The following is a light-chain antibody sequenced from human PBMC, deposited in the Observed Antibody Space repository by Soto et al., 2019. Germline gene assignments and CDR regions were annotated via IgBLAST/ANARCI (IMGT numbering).Light chain of an antibody. CDR3: QQCGSSPWA. CDR2: GAS. Sequence: EIVLTQSPGTLSLSPGERATLSCRASQSVSSTYLAWYQQKPGQAPRLLIYGASSRATGIPDRFSGGGSGKAFTLTISRVEPEDFAVDYCQQCGSSPWAFGQGTKV. CDR1: QSVSSTY. J-gene: IGKJ1*01. V-gene: IGKV3-20*01.